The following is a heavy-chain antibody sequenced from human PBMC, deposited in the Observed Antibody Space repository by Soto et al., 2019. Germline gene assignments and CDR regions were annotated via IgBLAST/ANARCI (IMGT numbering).Heavy chain of an antibody. Sequence: APETLSLTCTVSGGSISSSSYYWDWIRQPPGKGLEWIGSIYYSGSTYYNPSLKSRVTISVDTSKNQFSLKLSSVTAADTAVYYCARQGYSYGYFYYYGMDVWGQGPTVT. V-gene: IGHV4-39*01. D-gene: IGHD5-18*01. CDR1: GGSISSSSYY. J-gene: IGHJ6*02. CDR3: ARQGYSYGYFYYYGMDV. CDR2: IYYSGST.